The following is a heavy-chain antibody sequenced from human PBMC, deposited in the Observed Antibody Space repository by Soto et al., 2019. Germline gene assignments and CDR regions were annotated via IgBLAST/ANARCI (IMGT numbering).Heavy chain of an antibody. V-gene: IGHV3-23*01. CDR1: GCSFSTSS. D-gene: IGHD5-18*01. Sequence: GGLLRHSCAASGCSFSTSSIACVRQPPGKGLEWVSAISPSASDTLYADSVKGRFTISRDNSQNTLFLQMTSLRADDTAVYYCAKGGYTFAYEWGQGALVTVSS. CDR3: AKGGYTFAYE. CDR2: ISPSASDT. J-gene: IGHJ4*02.